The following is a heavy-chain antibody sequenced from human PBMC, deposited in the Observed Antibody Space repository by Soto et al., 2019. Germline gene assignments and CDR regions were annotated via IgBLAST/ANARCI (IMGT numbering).Heavy chain of an antibody. CDR3: ARAGYDHIWGSYNTFDI. CDR2: IGTTGDT. J-gene: IGHJ3*02. V-gene: IGHV3-13*01. Sequence: GGSLRLSCAASGFTFSTYDMHWVRQATGKGLEWVSAIGTTGDTYYLDSVKGRFTISREDAKNSLYLQMSRLRAGDTAVYYCARAGYDHIWGSYNTFDIWGQGTMVTVSS. CDR1: GFTFSTYD. D-gene: IGHD3-16*01.